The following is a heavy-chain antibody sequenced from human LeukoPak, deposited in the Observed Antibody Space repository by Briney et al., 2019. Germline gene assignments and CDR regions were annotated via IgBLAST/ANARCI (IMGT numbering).Heavy chain of an antibody. V-gene: IGHV1-8*01. CDR2: MSPNSGDT. J-gene: IGHJ4*02. CDR1: GYTFTSYD. Sequence: EASVTVSCKASGYTFTSYDFNWVRQATGQRPEWMGWMSPNSGDTGYAQKFQDRVTMTRNTSISTAYMELGSLRSDDTAVYYCARGPPNWGYDYWGPGTLVTVSS. CDR3: ARGPPNWGYDY. D-gene: IGHD7-27*01.